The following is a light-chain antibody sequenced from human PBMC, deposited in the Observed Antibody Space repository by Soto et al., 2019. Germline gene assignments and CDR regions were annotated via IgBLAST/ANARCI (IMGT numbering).Light chain of an antibody. Sequence: DIPMTQSPSSLSASVGDRVTITCRANQGISNSLAWYQQKPGKVTKLLIYAASSLQSGVASRFSGFGSGIDFILPISSLPPEDVGTYDCQSYNAYRPTFGQGTRLE. CDR3: QSYNAYRPT. J-gene: IGKJ5*01. CDR2: AAS. CDR1: QGISNS. V-gene: IGKV1-27*01.